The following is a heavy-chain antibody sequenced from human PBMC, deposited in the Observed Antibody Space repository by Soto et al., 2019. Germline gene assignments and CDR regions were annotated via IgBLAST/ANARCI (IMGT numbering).Heavy chain of an antibody. CDR2: IYYSGST. CDR1: GGSISSYY. V-gene: IGHV4-59*08. J-gene: IGHJ5*02. CDR3: ARLWFVKWFDP. Sequence: PSETLSLTCTVSGGSISSYYWSWIRQPPGKGLEWIGYIYYSGSTNYNPSLKSRVTISVDTSKNQFSLKLSSVTAADTAVYYCARLWFVKWFDPWGQGTLVTVSS. D-gene: IGHD3-10*01.